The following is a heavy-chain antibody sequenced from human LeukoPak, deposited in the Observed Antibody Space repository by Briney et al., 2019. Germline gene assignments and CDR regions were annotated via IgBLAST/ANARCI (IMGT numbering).Heavy chain of an antibody. D-gene: IGHD5-24*01. J-gene: IGHJ4*02. CDR2: INHSGST. Sequence: SETLSLTCAVYGGSFSGYYWSWIRQPPGKGLEWIGEINHSGSTNYNPSLKSRVTISVDTSKNQFSLKLSSVTAADTAVYYCAMEDGYNQSHYWGQGTLVTVSS. CDR3: AMEDGYNQSHY. CDR1: GGSFSGYY. V-gene: IGHV4-34*01.